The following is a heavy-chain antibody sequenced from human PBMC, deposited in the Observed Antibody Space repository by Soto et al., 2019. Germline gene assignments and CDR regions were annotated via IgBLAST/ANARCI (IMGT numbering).Heavy chain of an antibody. Sequence: SETLSLTCTVSGGSISSSSYYWGWIRQPPGKGLEWIGSIYYSGSTYYNPSLKSRVTIPVDTSKNQFSLKLGSVTAADTAVYYCASRDSSSWSIDYWGQGTLVTVSS. J-gene: IGHJ4*02. CDR3: ASRDSSSWSIDY. CDR2: IYYSGST. V-gene: IGHV4-39*01. CDR1: GGSISSSSYY. D-gene: IGHD6-13*01.